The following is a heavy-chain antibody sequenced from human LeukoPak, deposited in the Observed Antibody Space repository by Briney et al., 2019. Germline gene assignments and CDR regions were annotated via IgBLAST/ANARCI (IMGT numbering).Heavy chain of an antibody. CDR1: GGSISSSSYY. V-gene: IGHV4-39*07. CDR3: YQLAKNWYFDL. CDR2: IYYSGST. D-gene: IGHD2-2*01. J-gene: IGHJ2*01. Sequence: SETLSLTCTVSGGSISSSSYYWGWIRQPPGKGLEWIGSIYYSGSTYYNPSLKSRVTISVDTSKNQFSLKLSSVTAADTAVYYCYQLAKNWYFDLWGRDTLVTVSS.